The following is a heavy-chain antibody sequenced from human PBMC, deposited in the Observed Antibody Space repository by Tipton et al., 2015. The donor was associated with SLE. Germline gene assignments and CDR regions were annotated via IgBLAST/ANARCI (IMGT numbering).Heavy chain of an antibody. CDR3: ARGKDYDFWSGYYRRDASDI. D-gene: IGHD3-3*01. V-gene: IGHV4-39*07. CDR2: INHSGST. CDR1: GGSISSSSYY. J-gene: IGHJ3*02. Sequence: TLSLTCTVSGGSISSSSYYWGWIRQPPGKGLEWIGSINHSGSTNYNPSLKSRVTISIDTSKNQFSLKLSSVTAADTSVYYCARGKDYDFWSGYYRRDASDIWGQGTMVTVSS.